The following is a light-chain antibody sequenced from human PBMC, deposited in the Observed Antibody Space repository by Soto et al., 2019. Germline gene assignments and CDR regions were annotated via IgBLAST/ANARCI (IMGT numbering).Light chain of an antibody. CDR3: QQYDQWWT. CDR1: QTVSSSY. J-gene: IGKJ1*01. V-gene: IGKV3-15*01. Sequence: EIVLGHSAVSRALCPGERATLGCGASQTVSSSYLAWYQQKPGQAPRLLIYDASIRATGIPARFSGSGSGTEFSLTINSLQSEDFGVYFCQQYDQWWTFGQGTKVDIK. CDR2: DAS.